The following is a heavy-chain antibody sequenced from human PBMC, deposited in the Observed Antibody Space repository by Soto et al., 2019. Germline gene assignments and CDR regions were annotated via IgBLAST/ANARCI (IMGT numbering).Heavy chain of an antibody. CDR1: GYTFTGYY. D-gene: IGHD5-12*01. V-gene: IGHV1-2*04. J-gene: IGHJ3*02. CDR2: INPNSGGT. CDR3: ARAISYSGYTGGDASDI. Sequence: ASVNVSCKASGYTFTGYYMHWVRQAPGQGLEWMGWINPNSGGTNYAQKFQGWVTMTRDTSISTAYMELSRLRSDDTAVYYCARAISYSGYTGGDASDIWGKGKMVNVSS.